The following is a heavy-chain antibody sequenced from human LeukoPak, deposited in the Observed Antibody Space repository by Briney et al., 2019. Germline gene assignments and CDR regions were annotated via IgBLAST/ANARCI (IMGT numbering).Heavy chain of an antibody. CDR1: GGSISSGSYY. CDR3: AREANPPGSFFDY. CDR2: IYTSGST. J-gene: IGHJ4*02. Sequence: SQTLSLTCTGSGGSISSGSYYWNWIRQPAGKGLEWIGRIYTSGSTNYNPSLKSRVTISVDTSKNQFSLKLSSVTAADTAVYYCAREANPPGSFFDYWGQGTLVTVSS. D-gene: IGHD6-6*01. V-gene: IGHV4-61*02.